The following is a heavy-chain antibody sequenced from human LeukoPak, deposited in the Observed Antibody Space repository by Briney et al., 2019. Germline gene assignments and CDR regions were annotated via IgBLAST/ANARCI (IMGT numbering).Heavy chain of an antibody. Sequence: AASVKVSCKASGGTFSSYAISWVRQAPGQGLEWMGRIIPIFGIANYAQKFQGRVTITADKSTSTAYMELSSLRSEDTAVYYCARERAGSSGYYIFDYWGQGTLVTVSS. CDR1: GGTFSSYA. D-gene: IGHD3-22*01. J-gene: IGHJ4*02. CDR3: ARERAGSSGYYIFDY. V-gene: IGHV1-69*04. CDR2: IIPIFGIA.